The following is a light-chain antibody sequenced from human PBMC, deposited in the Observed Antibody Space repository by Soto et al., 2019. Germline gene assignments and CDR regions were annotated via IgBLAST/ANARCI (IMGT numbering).Light chain of an antibody. J-gene: IGLJ3*02. CDR3: CSSSDTTTRV. Sequence: QSALTQPASVSGSPGQSLTISCTGTSSAVGSYNLVSWYQQSPGKAPKLIIYEGTKRPSGVSNRFSGSQSGNTASLTISGLQAEDEADYYCCSSSDTTTRVFGGGTKVTVL. CDR2: EGT. V-gene: IGLV2-23*01. CDR1: SSAVGSYNL.